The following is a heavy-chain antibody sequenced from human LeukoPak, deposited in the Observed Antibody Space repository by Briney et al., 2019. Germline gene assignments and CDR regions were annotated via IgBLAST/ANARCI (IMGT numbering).Heavy chain of an antibody. CDR3: ARGGRVREFDY. V-gene: IGHV3-23*01. CDR2: ISGSGGST. CDR1: GFTFSSYA. D-gene: IGHD1-1*01. J-gene: IGHJ4*02. Sequence: GGSLRLSCAASGFTFSSYAMSWVRQAPGKGLEWVSAISGSGGSTYYADSVKGRFIISRDNSKNMLYLQMNSLRAEDTAVYYCARGGRVREFDYWGQGTLVTVSS.